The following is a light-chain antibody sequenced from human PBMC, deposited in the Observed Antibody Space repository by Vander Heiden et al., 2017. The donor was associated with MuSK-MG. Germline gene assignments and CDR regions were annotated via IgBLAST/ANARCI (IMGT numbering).Light chain of an antibody. CDR2: QDK. CDR3: QAWDSSTHVV. Sequence: SFELTQPPSVSVSPALPASITGSGDKFGNKYASWSQLKTGQSPVLGIYQDKIRPSGIPERFSGSSSGNTATLTISGTQAMDEADYYCQAWDSSTHVVFGGGTKRTVL. J-gene: IGLJ2*01. CDR1: KFGNKY. V-gene: IGLV3-1*01.